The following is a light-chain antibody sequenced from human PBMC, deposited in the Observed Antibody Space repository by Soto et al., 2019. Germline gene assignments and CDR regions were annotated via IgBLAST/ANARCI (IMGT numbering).Light chain of an antibody. V-gene: IGKV1-12*01. J-gene: IGKJ4*01. CDR2: ATS. CDR1: QAINNW. Sequence: DLQMTQSPPSVSASVGDRVTITCRASQAINNWLAWYQQKPGHAPKLLIYATSTLQTGVPSRFSGRGSGPDFTLTLSRLQPEDFATYYCQQPNSFPLTFGGGTKVEFK. CDR3: QQPNSFPLT.